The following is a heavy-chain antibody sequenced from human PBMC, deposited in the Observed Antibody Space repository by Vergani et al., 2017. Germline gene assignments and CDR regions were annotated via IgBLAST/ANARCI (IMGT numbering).Heavy chain of an antibody. CDR3: ARKKYYDSKDYYQVEPFDY. V-gene: IGHV3-21*06. CDR2: ISVRSNYI. CDR1: GFSFSTYS. D-gene: IGHD3-22*01. J-gene: IGHJ4*02. Sequence: VQLQESGGGLVKPGGSLSVSCAASGFSFSTYSINWVRQAPGKGLEWVSSISVRSNYIYYADALKGRFTISRDNSKNSVYLQMNSLRADDTAIYYCARKKYYDSKDYYQVEPFDYWGQGTLVTVSS.